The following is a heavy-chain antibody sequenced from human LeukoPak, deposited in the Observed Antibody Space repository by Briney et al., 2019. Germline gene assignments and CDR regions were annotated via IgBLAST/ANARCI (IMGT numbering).Heavy chain of an antibody. CDR3: AREERTTGTPSDY. Sequence: ASVKVSCKASGYTFTGYYMHWVRQAPGQGLEWMGWINPNSGGTNYAQTFQGRVTMTRDTSISTAYMELSRLRSDDTAVYYCAREERTTGTPSDYWGQGTLVTASS. D-gene: IGHD1-1*01. V-gene: IGHV1-2*02. CDR2: INPNSGGT. J-gene: IGHJ4*02. CDR1: GYTFTGYY.